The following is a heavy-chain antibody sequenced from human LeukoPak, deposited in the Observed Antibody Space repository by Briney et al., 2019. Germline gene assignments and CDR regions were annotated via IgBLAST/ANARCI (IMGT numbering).Heavy chain of an antibody. Sequence: GASVKVSCKASGYTFTSYYMHWVRQAPGQGLEWMGIINPSGGSTSYAQKFQGRVTMTRDMSTSTVYMELSSLRSEDTAVYYCARDLALIGHIGIGYYYYYMDVWGKGTTVTVSS. D-gene: IGHD2-21*01. CDR3: ARDLALIGHIGIGYYYYYMDV. V-gene: IGHV1-46*01. J-gene: IGHJ6*03. CDR2: INPSGGST. CDR1: GYTFTSYY.